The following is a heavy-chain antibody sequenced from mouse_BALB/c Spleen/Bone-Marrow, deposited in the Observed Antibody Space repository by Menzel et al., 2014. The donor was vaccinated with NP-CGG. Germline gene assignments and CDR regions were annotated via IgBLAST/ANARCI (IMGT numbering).Heavy chain of an antibody. D-gene: IGHD2-1*01. V-gene: IGHV1S81*02. Sequence: GAELVKPGASVKLPCKASGYTFTSYWMHWVKQRPGQGLEWIGEINPSNGRTNYNETFKSKATLTVDKSSTTAYMQLSSLTSDDSAVYYCARYGNYDAMDYWGQGTSVTVSS. CDR2: INPSNGRT. J-gene: IGHJ4*01. CDR1: GYTFTSYW. CDR3: ARYGNYDAMDY.